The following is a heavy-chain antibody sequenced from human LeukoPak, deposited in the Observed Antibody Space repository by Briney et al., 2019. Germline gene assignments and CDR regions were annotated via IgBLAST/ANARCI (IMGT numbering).Heavy chain of an antibody. CDR1: GFTFSSYT. V-gene: IGHV3-66*01. D-gene: IGHD6-13*01. CDR3: VRDSEMSSSWSFDY. CDR2: IYGGGST. Sequence: PGGSLRLSCAASGFTFSSYTMSWVRQAPGKGLEWVSTIYGGGSTYYADSVKGRFTISRDSFKNTLYLQMNNLRVEDTAVYYCVRDSEMSSSWSFDYWGQGTPVAVSS. J-gene: IGHJ4*02.